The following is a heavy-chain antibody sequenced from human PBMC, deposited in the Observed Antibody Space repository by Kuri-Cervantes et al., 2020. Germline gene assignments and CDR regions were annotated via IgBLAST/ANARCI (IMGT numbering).Heavy chain of an antibody. CDR2: ISGSGGST. Sequence: GESLKISCAASGFTVSSDYMTWVRQAPGKGLEWVSVISGSGGSTYYADSVKGRFTISRDNSKNTLYLQMNSLRAEDTAVYYCANYGDQRNYYYYYYMDVWGKGTTVTVSS. CDR1: GFTVSSDY. V-gene: IGHV3-23*01. J-gene: IGHJ6*03. D-gene: IGHD4-17*01. CDR3: ANYGDQRNYYYYYYMDV.